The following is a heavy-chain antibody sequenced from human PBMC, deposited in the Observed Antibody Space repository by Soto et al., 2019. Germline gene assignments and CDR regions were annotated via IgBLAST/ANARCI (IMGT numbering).Heavy chain of an antibody. CDR2: INAGNGNT. CDR3: AILGTYYFDNSDNYFDF. D-gene: IGHD3-22*01. V-gene: IGHV1-3*05. J-gene: IGHJ4*02. CDR1: GYTLTRYS. Sequence: QVQLVQSGAEEMKPGASVKVSCKASGYTLTRYSIHWVRQAPGQRLEWMGRINAGNGNTKCSQKFQGRVTITRDTSASTAYMELRGLRSEDTAVYYCAILGTYYFDNSDNYFDFWGQGTLVTVS.